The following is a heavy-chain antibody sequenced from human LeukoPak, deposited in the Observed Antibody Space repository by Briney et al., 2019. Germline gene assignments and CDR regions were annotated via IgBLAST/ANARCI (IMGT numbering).Heavy chain of an antibody. CDR3: AKGGYFNFEN. CDR2: ISRNGPT. V-gene: IGHV3-23*01. Sequence: GGSLRLSCAASGFTFGTHDMQWVRQAPGKGLEWVSDISRNGPTYYSDSVRGRFTISRDNSEDTLYLQMSSLRAEDTAVYYCAKGGYFNFENWGQGTVVSVSS. CDR1: GFTFGTHD. D-gene: IGHD2-2*03. J-gene: IGHJ3*02.